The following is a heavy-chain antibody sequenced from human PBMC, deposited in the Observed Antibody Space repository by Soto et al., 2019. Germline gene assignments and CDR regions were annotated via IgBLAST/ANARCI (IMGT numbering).Heavy chain of an antibody. J-gene: IGHJ5*01. D-gene: IGHD1-20*01. V-gene: IGHV4-30-4*01. CDR1: GASISNLDYF. CDR2: MYKSATT. CDR3: GRGRYCLTGRCFPNWFDS. Sequence: QVQLLESGPGLVKPSQTLSLTCSVSGASISNLDYFWAWIRQPPGQALEYIGYMYKSATTYYNPSFESRVTITVATSKSQFSLNVTSVTAADTSVYFCGRGRYCLTGRCFPNWFDSWGQGALVTVSS.